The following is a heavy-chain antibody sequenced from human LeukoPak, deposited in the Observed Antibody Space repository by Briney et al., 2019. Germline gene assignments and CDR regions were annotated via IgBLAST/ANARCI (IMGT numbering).Heavy chain of an antibody. CDR1: GFTFSTYS. D-gene: IGHD3-22*01. CDR3: ARDLDDSSGYPI. CDR2: ISSSSSYI. J-gene: IGHJ4*02. V-gene: IGHV3-21*01. Sequence: GGSLRLSCAASGFTFSTYSMNWVRQAPGKGLEWVSSISSSSSYIYYADSVKGRFTISRDNSKNTLYLQMNSLRAEDTAVYYCARDLDDSSGYPIWGQGTLVTVSS.